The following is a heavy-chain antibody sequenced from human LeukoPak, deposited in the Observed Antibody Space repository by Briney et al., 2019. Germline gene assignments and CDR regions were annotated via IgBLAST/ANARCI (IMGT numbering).Heavy chain of an antibody. J-gene: IGHJ4*02. CDR1: GGSFSGYY. V-gene: IGHV4-34*01. Sequence: PSETLSLTCAVYGGSFSGYYWSWIRQPPGKGLEWIGEINHSGSTNYNPSLKSRVTISVDTSKNQFSLRLSSVTAADTAVYYCARRQIYFDSWGQGTLVTVSS. CDR3: ARRQIYFDS. CDR2: INHSGST.